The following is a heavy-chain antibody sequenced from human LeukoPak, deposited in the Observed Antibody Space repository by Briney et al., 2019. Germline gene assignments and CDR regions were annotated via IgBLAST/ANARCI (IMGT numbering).Heavy chain of an antibody. D-gene: IGHD4-11*01. CDR1: GFTFSSSA. V-gene: IGHV3-48*01. Sequence: GGSLRLSCAASGFTFSSSATSWVRQAPGKGLEWISFINFKSEDIRYADSVEGRFIISRDNARKSLYLHMNSLRAEDTAVYYCARDKDYASDMWGQGTMVTVAS. J-gene: IGHJ3*02. CDR2: INFKSEDI. CDR3: ARDKDYASDM.